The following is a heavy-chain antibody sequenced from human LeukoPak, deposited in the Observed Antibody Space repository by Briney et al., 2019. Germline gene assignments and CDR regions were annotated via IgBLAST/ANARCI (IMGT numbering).Heavy chain of an antibody. Sequence: ASVTVSCKASGGTFSSYAISWVRQAPGQGLEWMGGIIPIFGTANYAQKFQGRVTITADESTSTAYMELSSLRSEDTAVYYCARDLGDSSSWWGYYYYYGMDVWGQETTVTVSS. CDR1: GGTFSSYA. J-gene: IGHJ6*02. CDR3: ARDLGDSSSWWGYYYYYGMDV. D-gene: IGHD6-13*01. CDR2: IIPIFGTA. V-gene: IGHV1-69*13.